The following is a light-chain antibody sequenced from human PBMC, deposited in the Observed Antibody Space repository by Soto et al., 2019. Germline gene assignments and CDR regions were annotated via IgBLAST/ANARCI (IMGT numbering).Light chain of an antibody. V-gene: IGKV4-1*01. Sequence: DIVMTHSPDSLAVSLGERATINCKSSQSVLYSSNNKNYLAWYQQKPGQPPKLLIYWASTRESGVPDRFSGSGSGTDFTLTISSLQAEDVAVYYCQQYVSTPRTFGQGTKVDIK. J-gene: IGKJ1*01. CDR1: QSVLYSSNNKNY. CDR3: QQYVSTPRT. CDR2: WAS.